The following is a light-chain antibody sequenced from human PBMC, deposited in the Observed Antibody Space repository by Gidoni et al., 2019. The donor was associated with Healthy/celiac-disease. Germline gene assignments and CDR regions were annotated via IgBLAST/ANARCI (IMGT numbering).Light chain of an antibody. Sequence: SYELTQPPPVSVSPGQTARIPCSGDALPKQYAYWYQQKPGQAPGLVIYKDSERPSGIPERFSGSSSGTTVTLTISGVQAEDEADYYCQSADSSGTYVFGTGTKVTVL. V-gene: IGLV3-25*03. J-gene: IGLJ1*01. CDR3: QSADSSGTYV. CDR2: KDS. CDR1: ALPKQY.